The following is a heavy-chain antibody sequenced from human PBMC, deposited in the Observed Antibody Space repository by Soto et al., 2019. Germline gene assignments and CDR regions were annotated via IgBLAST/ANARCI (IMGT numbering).Heavy chain of an antibody. CDR1: GYTFTSYA. Sequence: ASVKVSCKASGYTFTSYAMHWVRQAPGQRLEWMGWINAGNGNTKYSQKFQGRVTITRDTSASTAYMEPSSLRSEDTAVYYCARATSGYYYDSSGYYHYWGQGTLVTVSS. D-gene: IGHD3-22*01. CDR2: INAGNGNT. CDR3: ARATSGYYYDSSGYYHY. J-gene: IGHJ4*02. V-gene: IGHV1-3*01.